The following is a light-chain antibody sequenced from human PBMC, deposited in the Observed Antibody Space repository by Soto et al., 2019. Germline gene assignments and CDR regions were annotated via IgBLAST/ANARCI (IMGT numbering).Light chain of an antibody. V-gene: IGLV2-14*01. CDR3: SSYTSSSTPG. CDR2: DVS. Sequence: QSALTQPASVSGSPGQSSTISCTGTSSDVGGYNYVSWYQQHPGKAPKLRIYDVSNRPSGVSNRFSGSKSGNTSSLTISGLQAEDEADYYCSSYTSSSTPGFGGGTKVTVL. J-gene: IGLJ2*01. CDR1: SSDVGGYNY.